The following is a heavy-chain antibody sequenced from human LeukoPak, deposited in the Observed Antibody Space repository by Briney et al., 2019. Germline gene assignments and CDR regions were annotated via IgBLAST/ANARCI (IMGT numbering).Heavy chain of an antibody. CDR3: AKDRPHYDILTGSSLTDY. D-gene: IGHD3-9*01. CDR1: GFTFSSYA. CDR2: ISGSGGST. V-gene: IGHV3-23*01. J-gene: IGHJ4*02. Sequence: GGSLRLSCAASGFTFSSYAMSWVRQAPGKGLEWVSAISGSGGSTYYADSVKGRFTISRDNSKNTLYLQMNSLRAEDTAVYYCAKDRPHYDILTGSSLTDYWGQGTLVTVSS.